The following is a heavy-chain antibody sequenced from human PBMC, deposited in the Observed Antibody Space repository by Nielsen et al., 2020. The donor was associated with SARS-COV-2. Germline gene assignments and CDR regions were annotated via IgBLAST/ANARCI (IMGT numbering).Heavy chain of an antibody. CDR1: GFTFRNYV. CDR3: AKDEDRWV. V-gene: IGHV3-64*04. Sequence: GESLKISCSVSGFTFRNYVMNWVRQAPGKGLEDVASISSDGSRTYHSDSVKGRFTISRDNAKNSLYLQMNSLRAEDTALYYCAKDEDRWVWGQGTTVTVSS. J-gene: IGHJ6*02. D-gene: IGHD5-24*01. CDR2: ISSDGSRT.